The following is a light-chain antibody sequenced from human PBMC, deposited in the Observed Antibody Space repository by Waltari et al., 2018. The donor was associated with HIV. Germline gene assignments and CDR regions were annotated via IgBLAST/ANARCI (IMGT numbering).Light chain of an antibody. J-gene: IGLJ3*02. CDR3: GVWDSTLKQWL. CDR2: RNY. CDR1: TSNVETQW. V-gene: IGLV1-47*01. Sequence: QSVLTQPPSASGAPGHTVTISCSGSTSNVETQWVYWYQQLPGTAPKLLSYRNYQRPAGVPDRFSSSKCGASASLIISGLRSEDEADYFCGVWDSTLKQWLFGGRTKLTVL.